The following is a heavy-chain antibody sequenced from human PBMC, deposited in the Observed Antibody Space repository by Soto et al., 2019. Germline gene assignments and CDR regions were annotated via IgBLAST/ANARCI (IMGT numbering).Heavy chain of an antibody. D-gene: IGHD2-21*02. CDR2: IYYSGST. CDR3: ARESPLPGICGGDCYAFDY. J-gene: IGHJ4*02. Sequence: QVQLQESGPGLVKPSETLSLTCTVSGGSVSSGSYYWSWIRQPPGKGLEWIGYIYYSGSTYYNPYLKSRVTISVDTSKNQFSLKLSSVTAADTAVYYCARESPLPGICGGDCYAFDYWGQGTLVTVSS. CDR1: GGSVSSGSYY. V-gene: IGHV4-61*01.